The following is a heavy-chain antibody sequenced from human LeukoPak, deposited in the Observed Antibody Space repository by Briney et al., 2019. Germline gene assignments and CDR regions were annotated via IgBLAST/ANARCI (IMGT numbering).Heavy chain of an antibody. V-gene: IGHV4-4*02. CDR3: ASWPFYYGKSGYDY. CDR1: GGSISSSNW. J-gene: IGHJ4*02. D-gene: IGHD3-22*01. Sequence: SETLSLTCAVSGGSISSSNWWSWVRQPPGMGLEWIGEIYHRGSSNYNPSLKSRVTISVDTSKNQFSLNLSSVTAPDTAVYYCASWPFYYGKSGYDYWGQGTLVTVSS. CDR2: IYHRGSS.